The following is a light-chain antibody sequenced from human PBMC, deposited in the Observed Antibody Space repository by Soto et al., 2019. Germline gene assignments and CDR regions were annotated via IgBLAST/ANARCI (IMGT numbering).Light chain of an antibody. CDR1: QGVSSY. V-gene: IGKV3-11*01. J-gene: IGKJ5*01. Sequence: EIVLTQSPATLSLSPGERATLSCRASQGVSSYLAWYQQKPGQAPRLLIYDASNRATGIPARFSGSGSGTDFTLTISRLEPEDFAVYYCQQRSNWSITFGQGTRLEIK. CDR3: QQRSNWSIT. CDR2: DAS.